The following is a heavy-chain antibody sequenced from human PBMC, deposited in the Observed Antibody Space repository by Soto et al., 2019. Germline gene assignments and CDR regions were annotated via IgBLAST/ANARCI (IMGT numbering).Heavy chain of an antibody. Sequence: EVQLVESGGGLVQPGGSLRLSCAASGFTFSDHYMDWVRXXXXXXXXWVGRTRNKANSYTTEYAASVKGRFTISRXXXXXXXXXXXXXXXXXXXXXXXXXXXXXXXXCXTXAFDIWGQGTMVTVSS. CDR2: TRNKANSYTT. CDR3: XXXXXXXXCXTXAFDI. V-gene: IGHV3-72*01. CDR1: GFTFSDHY. J-gene: IGHJ3*02.